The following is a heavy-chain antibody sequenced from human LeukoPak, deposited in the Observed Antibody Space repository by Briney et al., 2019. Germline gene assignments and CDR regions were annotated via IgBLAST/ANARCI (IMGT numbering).Heavy chain of an antibody. CDR3: ARPSQYGSGTDYYFDS. CDR2: IRTKANNYAT. CDR1: GFTFGDYA. Sequence: PGGSLRLSCTASGFTFGDYAMSWVRQASGKGLEWVGHIRTKANNYATIYAASVKGRFTISRDDSKNTAYLQMNSLKTEDTAVYYCARPSQYGSGTDYYFDSWGQGTLVTVSS. V-gene: IGHV3-73*01. J-gene: IGHJ4*02. D-gene: IGHD3-10*01.